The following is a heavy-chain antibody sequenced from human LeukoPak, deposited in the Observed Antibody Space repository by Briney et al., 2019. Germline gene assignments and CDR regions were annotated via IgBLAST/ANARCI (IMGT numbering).Heavy chain of an antibody. Sequence: PSETLSLTCTVSGGSISSSSYYWGWIRQPPGKGLEWTGSIYYSGSTYYNPSLKSRVTISVDTSKNQFSLKLSSVTAADTAVYYCAREESATSSCYYYYYYYYMDVWGKGTTVTVSS. CDR1: GGSISSSSYY. J-gene: IGHJ6*03. V-gene: IGHV4-39*07. D-gene: IGHD6-13*01. CDR2: IYYSGST. CDR3: AREESATSSCYYYYYYYYMDV.